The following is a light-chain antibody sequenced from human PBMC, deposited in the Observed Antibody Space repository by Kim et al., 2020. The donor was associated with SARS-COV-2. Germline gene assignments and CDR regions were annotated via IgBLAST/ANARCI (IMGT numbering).Light chain of an antibody. J-gene: IGLJ2*01. V-gene: IGLV2-14*04. CDR3: SSYTSNSTLL. Sequence: GQSLTIPGTGTSSDVGGYNDVSWYQQNPGKAPKLMIYDVTKRPSGVSNRFSGSKSGNTASLTISGLQAEDEADYYCSSYTSNSTLLFGGGTQLTVL. CDR1: SSDVGGYND. CDR2: DVT.